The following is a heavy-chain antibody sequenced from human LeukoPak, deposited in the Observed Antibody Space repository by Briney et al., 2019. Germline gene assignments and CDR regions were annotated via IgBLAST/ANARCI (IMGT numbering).Heavy chain of an antibody. V-gene: IGHV4-4*07. CDR3: ARGRPPPERYCSSTSCYQGGYYYYGMDV. D-gene: IGHD2-2*01. J-gene: IGHJ6*02. Sequence: SETLSLTCTVSGGSISSYYWSWIRQPAGKGLEWIGRIYTSGSTNYNPSLKSRVTMSVDTSKNQFSLKLSSVTAADTAVYYCARGRPPPERYCSSTSCYQGGYYYYGMDVWGQGTTVTVSS. CDR2: IYTSGST. CDR1: GGSISSYY.